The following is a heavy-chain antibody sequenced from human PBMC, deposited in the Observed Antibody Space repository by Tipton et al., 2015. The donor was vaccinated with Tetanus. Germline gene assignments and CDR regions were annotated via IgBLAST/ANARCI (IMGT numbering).Heavy chain of an antibody. CDR2: IYHRGST. CDR3: ARRLIQNWFDP. V-gene: IGHV4-31*03. CDR1: GGSISSGGYY. D-gene: IGHD2-8*01. J-gene: IGHJ5*02. Sequence: TLSLTCTVSGGSISSGGYYWTWIRQHPGKGLEWIGNIYHRGSTYYNPSLKSRVTISVDTSKDQFSLKLTSVTAADTAVYYCARRLIQNWFDPWGQGTLVTVSS.